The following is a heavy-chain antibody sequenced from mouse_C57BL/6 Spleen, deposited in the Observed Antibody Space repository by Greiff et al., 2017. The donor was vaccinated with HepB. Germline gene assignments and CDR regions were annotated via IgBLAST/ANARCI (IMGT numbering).Heavy chain of an antibody. D-gene: IGHD2-4*01. CDR1: GYTFTSYW. J-gene: IGHJ4*01. V-gene: IGHV1-64*01. CDR3: ARRDYDRYYAMDY. Sequence: QVQLQQPGAELVKPGASVKLSCKASGYTFTSYWMHWVKQRPGQGLEWIGMIHPNSGSTNYNEKFKSKATLTVDKSSSTAYMQLSSLTSEDSAVYYCARRDYDRYYAMDYWGQGTSVTVSS. CDR2: IHPNSGST.